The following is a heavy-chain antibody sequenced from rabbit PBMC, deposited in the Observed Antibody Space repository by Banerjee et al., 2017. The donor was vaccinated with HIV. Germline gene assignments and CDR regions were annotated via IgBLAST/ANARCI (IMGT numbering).Heavy chain of an antibody. D-gene: IGHD6-1*01. V-gene: IGHV1S47*01. J-gene: IGHJ4*01. CDR3: VRETETYAEYAGYGYHFNL. CDR2: IDPVFGGT. CDR1: GLDFSSYS. Sequence: QEQLVESGGGLVQPEGSLTLTCKASGLDFSSYSMNWVRQAPGKGLEWIGYIDPVFGGTYYASWVKGRFTISRDNAQNTLYLQLNSLTAADTATYFCVRETETYAEYAGYGYHFNLWGPGTLVTVS.